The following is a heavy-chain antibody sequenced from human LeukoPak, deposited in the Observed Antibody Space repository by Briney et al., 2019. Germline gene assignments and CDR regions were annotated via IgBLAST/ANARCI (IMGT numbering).Heavy chain of an antibody. V-gene: IGHV3-33*01. CDR1: GFTFGSYG. D-gene: IGHD3-3*01. CDR2: IWHDGSTQ. J-gene: IGHJ4*02. Sequence: GGSLRLSCGASGFTFGSYGMHWVRQAPGKGLEWVAIIWHDGSTQLYADSVKGRFIITRDDSKNTLYLEMNSLRVEDTAVYYCAREASGYYRDFWGQGTLVIVSS. CDR3: AREASGYYRDF.